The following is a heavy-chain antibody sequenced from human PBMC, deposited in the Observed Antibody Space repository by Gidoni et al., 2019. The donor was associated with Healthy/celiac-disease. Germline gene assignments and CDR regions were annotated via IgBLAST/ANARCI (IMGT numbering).Heavy chain of an antibody. Sequence: QVQLVESGGGVVQPGRSLRLSCAASGFTFSSYAMHWVRLAPGKGLEGVAVISYDGSNKYYADSVKGRFTISRDNSKNTLYLKMNSLRAEDTAVYYCARDPNWVHGMDVWGQGTTVTVSS. J-gene: IGHJ6*02. V-gene: IGHV3-30-3*01. CDR3: ARDPNWVHGMDV. D-gene: IGHD7-27*01. CDR1: GFTFSSYA. CDR2: ISYDGSNK.